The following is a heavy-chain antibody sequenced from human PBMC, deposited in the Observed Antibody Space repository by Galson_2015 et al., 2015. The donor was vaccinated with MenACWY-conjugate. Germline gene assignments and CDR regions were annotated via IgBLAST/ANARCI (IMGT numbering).Heavy chain of an antibody. J-gene: IGHJ4*02. Sequence: CAISGDSVSSNSAAWNWIRQSPSRGLEWLGRTYYKSKWYNDYAASVKSQMTIHPDTSKNLISLQLNSVTPEDTAVYYCAREVMFSRNFYAIDYWGQGTRVTVSS. CDR2: TYYKSKWYN. V-gene: IGHV6-1*01. CDR3: AREVMFSRNFYAIDY. D-gene: IGHD1-7*01. CDR1: GDSVSSNSAA.